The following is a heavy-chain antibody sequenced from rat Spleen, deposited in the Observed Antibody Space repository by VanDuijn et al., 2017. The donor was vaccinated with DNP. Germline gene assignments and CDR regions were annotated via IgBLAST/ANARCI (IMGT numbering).Heavy chain of an antibody. CDR3: AIQLGVFDY. D-gene: IGHD5-1*01. V-gene: IGHV3-3*01. CDR1: GFSITNNFK. Sequence: EVLFQESGPGLVKPSQSLSLTCSVTGFSITNNFKWSWIRKFPGNRLEWMGYVTNAGSTYYNPSLKSRISITLDTSKNRFFLQLKSVATEDTATYYCAIQLGVFDYWDQGVMVTVSS. J-gene: IGHJ2*01. CDR2: VTNAGST.